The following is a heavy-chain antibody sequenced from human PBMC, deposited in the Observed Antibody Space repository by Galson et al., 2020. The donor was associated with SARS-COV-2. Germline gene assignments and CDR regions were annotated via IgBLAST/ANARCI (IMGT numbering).Heavy chain of an antibody. Sequence: TGGSLRLSCAASGFTFSSYAMHWVRQAPGKGLEWVAVISNAGSNRYYADSVTGRFTISRDNSKNTLFLQMNSLRVEDTAVYYCARGPRFGELLSPFDSWGQGTLVTVSS. V-gene: IGHV3-30-3*01. CDR3: ARGPRFGELLSPFDS. J-gene: IGHJ4*02. CDR2: ISNAGSNR. CDR1: GFTFSSYA. D-gene: IGHD3-10*01.